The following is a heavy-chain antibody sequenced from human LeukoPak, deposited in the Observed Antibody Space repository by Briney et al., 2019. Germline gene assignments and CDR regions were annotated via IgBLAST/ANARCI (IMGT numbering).Heavy chain of an antibody. CDR2: INHSGST. Sequence: SETLSLTCAVYGGSISSSSYYWSWIRQPPGKGLEWIGEINHSGSTNYNPSLKSRVTISVDTSKNQLSLKLSSVTAADTAVYYCARRFTYCSSTSWLCRGKNWFDPWGQGTLVTVSS. V-gene: IGHV4-34*01. CDR1: GGSISSSSYY. J-gene: IGHJ5*02. CDR3: ARRFTYCSSTSWLCRGKNWFDP. D-gene: IGHD2-2*01.